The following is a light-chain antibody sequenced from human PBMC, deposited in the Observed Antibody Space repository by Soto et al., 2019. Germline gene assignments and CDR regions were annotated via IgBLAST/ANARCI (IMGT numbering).Light chain of an antibody. CDR1: QSVSIP. J-gene: IGKJ1*01. Sequence: ETVMTQSPGTLSVSLGERATLSCRASQSVSIPLAWYQQKPGQAPRLLIYETSTRATGIPARFSGSGSGTEFTLPISILQSEDFAVYYCQQYNNWPRTFCQGTKVQIQ. CDR2: ETS. CDR3: QQYNNWPRT. V-gene: IGKV3-15*01.